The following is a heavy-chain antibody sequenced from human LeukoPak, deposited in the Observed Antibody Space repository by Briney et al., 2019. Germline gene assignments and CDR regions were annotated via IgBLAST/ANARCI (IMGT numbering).Heavy chain of an antibody. CDR2: ISSSSTI. Sequence: GGSLRLSCAASGFTVSSNYMSWVRQAPGKGLEWVSYISSSSTIYYADSVKGRFTISRDNAKNSLYLQMNSLRAEDTAVYFCASSYYGSGSYYNGGDYWGQGTLVTVSS. CDR1: GFTVSSNY. J-gene: IGHJ4*02. CDR3: ASSYYGSGSYYNGGDY. V-gene: IGHV3-69-1*01. D-gene: IGHD3-10*01.